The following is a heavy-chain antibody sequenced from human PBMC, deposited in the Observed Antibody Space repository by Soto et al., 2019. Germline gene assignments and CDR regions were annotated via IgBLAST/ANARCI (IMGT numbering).Heavy chain of an antibody. J-gene: IGHJ4*02. CDR2: INPNTGGT. D-gene: IGHD6-19*01. Sequence: ASVKVSCKASGYTFTGYYMHWVRQAPGQGLEWMGWINPNTGGTNYAQKFQGWVTMTRDTSISTAYMELSRLRSDDTAIYYCARVPSSGWPYFFDYWGLGTLVTVSS. V-gene: IGHV1-2*04. CDR1: GYTFTGYY. CDR3: ARVPSSGWPYFFDY.